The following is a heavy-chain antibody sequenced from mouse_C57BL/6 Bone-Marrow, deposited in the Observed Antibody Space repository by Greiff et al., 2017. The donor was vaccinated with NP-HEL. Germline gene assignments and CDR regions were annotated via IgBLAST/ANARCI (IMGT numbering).Heavy chain of an antibody. CDR1: GFTFTDYY. J-gene: IGHJ3*01. CDR2: IRNKANGYTT. CDR3: ARYEVGFAY. D-gene: IGHD1-1*01. Sequence: EVKVVESGGGLVQPGGSLSLSCAASGFTFTDYYMSWVRQPPGKALEWLGFIRNKANGYTTEYSASVKGRFTISRDNSQSILYLQMNALRAEDSATYYCARYEVGFAYGGQGTLVTVSA. V-gene: IGHV7-3*01.